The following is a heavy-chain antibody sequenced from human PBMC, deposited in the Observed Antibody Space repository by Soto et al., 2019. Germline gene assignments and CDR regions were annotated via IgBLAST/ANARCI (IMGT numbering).Heavy chain of an antibody. CDR1: GYSLTSYW. V-gene: IGHV5-51*01. CDR3: ARHWDCGGDCYSHYYYGMDV. D-gene: IGHD2-21*02. J-gene: IGHJ6*02. Sequence: ESLKIAFKGSGYSLTSYWIGWVRQIPGKGLEWMGIIYPGDSDTRYSPSFQGQVTISADKSISTAYLQWSSLKASDTAMYYCARHWDCGGDCYSHYYYGMDVWGQGTTVTVSS. CDR2: IYPGDSDT.